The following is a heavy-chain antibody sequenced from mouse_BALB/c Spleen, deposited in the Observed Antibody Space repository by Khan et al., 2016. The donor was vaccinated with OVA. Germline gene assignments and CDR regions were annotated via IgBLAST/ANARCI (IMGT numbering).Heavy chain of an antibody. CDR1: GYSFTGYF. CDR2: IHPHIGDT. D-gene: IGHD1-1*01. J-gene: IGHJ2*01. CDR3: ARKNGSDFDY. Sequence: EVQLQQSGPELVKPGASVKISCKASGYSFTGYFMNWVMQSHGKSLEWIGRIHPHIGDTFYNQTFKGKATLTVDESSSTVHMELRSLASEDSAVYYCARKNGSDFDYWGQGTTLTVSS. V-gene: IGHV1-20*02.